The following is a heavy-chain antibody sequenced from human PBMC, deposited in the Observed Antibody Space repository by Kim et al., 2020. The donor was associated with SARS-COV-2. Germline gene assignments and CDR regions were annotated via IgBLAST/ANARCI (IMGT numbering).Heavy chain of an antibody. V-gene: IGHV5-51*01. CDR3: ARARSTSRWLQFFHYFDY. D-gene: IGHD5-12*01. J-gene: IGHJ4*02. CDR1: GYSFTSYW. Sequence: GESLKISCKGSGYSFTSYWIGWVRQMPGKGLEWMGIIYPGDSDTRYSPSFQGQVTISADKSISTAYLQWSSLKASDTAMYYCARARSTSRWLQFFHYFDYWGQGTLVTVSS. CDR2: IYPGDSDT.